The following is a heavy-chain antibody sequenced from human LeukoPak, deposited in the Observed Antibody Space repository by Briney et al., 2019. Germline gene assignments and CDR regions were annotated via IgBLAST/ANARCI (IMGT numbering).Heavy chain of an antibody. D-gene: IGHD3-10*01. Sequence: ASVKVSCKASGYTFTSYAMHWVRQAPGQRLEWMGWINAGNGNTKYPQKFQGRVTITRDTSASTAYMELSSLRSEDTAVYYCARELNYYGSGSYYGEGAFDIWGQGTMVTVSS. CDR1: GYTFTSYA. CDR3: ARELNYYGSGSYYGEGAFDI. V-gene: IGHV1-3*01. CDR2: INAGNGNT. J-gene: IGHJ3*02.